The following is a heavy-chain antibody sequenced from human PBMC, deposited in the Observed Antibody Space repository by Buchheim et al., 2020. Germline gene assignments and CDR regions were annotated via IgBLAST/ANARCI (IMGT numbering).Heavy chain of an antibody. J-gene: IGHJ4*02. CDR2: ISYDGSNK. V-gene: IGHV3-30*18. D-gene: IGHD3-3*01. CDR3: AKSYYDFWSGYLYYFDY. CDR1: GFTFSSYG. Sequence: QVQLVESGGGVVQPGRSLRLSCAASGFTFSSYGMHWVRQAPGKGLEWVAVISYDGSNKYYADSVKGRFTISRDNSKKTPYLQMNSLRAEDTAVYYCAKSYYDFWSGYLYYFDYWGQGTL.